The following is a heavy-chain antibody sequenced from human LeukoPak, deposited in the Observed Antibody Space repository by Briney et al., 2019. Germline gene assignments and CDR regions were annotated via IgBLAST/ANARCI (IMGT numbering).Heavy chain of an antibody. CDR3: AEDRSGWYYFDY. CDR1: GFTFSSYA. J-gene: IGHJ4*02. Sequence: GGSLRLSCAASGFTFSSYAMSWVRQAPGKGLEWVSGLSTSGGSTYYADSVKGRFTISRDNSKNTLYLQMNSLRAEDTAVYYCAEDRSGWYYFDYWGQGTLVTVSS. D-gene: IGHD6-19*01. CDR2: LSTSGGST. V-gene: IGHV3-23*01.